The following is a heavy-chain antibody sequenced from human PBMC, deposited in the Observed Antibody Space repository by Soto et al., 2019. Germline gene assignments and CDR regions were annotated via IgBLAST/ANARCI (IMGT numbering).Heavy chain of an antibody. CDR1: GFTFSSYA. D-gene: IGHD5-18*01. CDR3: AKVGGYSYGYCDY. J-gene: IGHJ4*02. Sequence: EVQLLESGGGLVQPGGSLRLSCAASGFTFSSYAMSWVRQAPGKGLEWVSSIIGSGGTTYYADSVKGRFTISRDNSKNDLYLQMNILRAEDTAVYYCAKVGGYSYGYCDYWGQGTLVTVSS. CDR2: IIGSGGTT. V-gene: IGHV3-23*01.